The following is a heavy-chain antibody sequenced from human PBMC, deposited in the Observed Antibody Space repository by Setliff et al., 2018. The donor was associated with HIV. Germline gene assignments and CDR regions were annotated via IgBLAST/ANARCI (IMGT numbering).Heavy chain of an antibody. CDR2: ISAYNGNT. V-gene: IGHV1-18*01. CDR1: DYTFTAYG. J-gene: IGHJ4*02. D-gene: IGHD3-22*01. Sequence: GASVKVSCKASDYTFTAYGISWVRQAPGQGLELMGWISAYNGNTKFARKFQHRVTMTTDTSTSTGYMELRSLGFDDTAVYYCARFPNPSQVVVIMPPDYWGQGTLVTVSS. CDR3: ARFPNPSQVVVIMPPDY.